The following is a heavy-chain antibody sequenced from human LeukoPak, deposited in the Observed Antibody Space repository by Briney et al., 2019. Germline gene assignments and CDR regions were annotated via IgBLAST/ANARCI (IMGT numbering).Heavy chain of an antibody. D-gene: IGHD3-22*01. J-gene: IGHJ5*02. CDR1: GYTLTELS. Sequence: GASVKVSCKVSGYTLTELSMHWVRQAPGKGLEWMGGFDPEDGETIYAQKFQGRVTITADESTSTAYMELSSLRSEDTAVYYCAREYYDSSGYSGDWFDPWGQGTLVTVSS. CDR2: FDPEDGET. CDR3: AREYYDSSGYSGDWFDP. V-gene: IGHV1-24*01.